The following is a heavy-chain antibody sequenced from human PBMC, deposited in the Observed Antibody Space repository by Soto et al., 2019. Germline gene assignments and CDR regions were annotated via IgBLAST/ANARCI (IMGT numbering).Heavy chain of an antibody. CDR1: GFTFSSYS. Sequence: EVQLVESGGGLVQPGGSLRLSCAASGFTFSSYSMNWVRQAPGKGLEWVSYISSSSSTIYYADSVKGRFTISRDNAKSSLYLQMNSLRAEDTAVYYCARAVGSSWYGGYFDYWGQGTLVTVSS. V-gene: IGHV3-48*01. CDR3: ARAVGSSWYGGYFDY. D-gene: IGHD6-13*01. J-gene: IGHJ4*02. CDR2: ISSSSSTI.